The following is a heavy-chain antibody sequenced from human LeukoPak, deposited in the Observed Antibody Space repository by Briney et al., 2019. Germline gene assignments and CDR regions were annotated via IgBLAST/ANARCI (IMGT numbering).Heavy chain of an antibody. CDR1: GGSISSYY. J-gene: IGHJ4*02. Sequence: KASETLSLTCTVSGGSISSYYWSWIRQPPGKGLEWIGYIYYSGSTNYNPSLKSRVTISVDTSKNQFSLKLSSVTAADTAVYYCAREVDTAMSPVYFDYWGQGTLVTVSS. V-gene: IGHV4-59*12. D-gene: IGHD5-18*01. CDR2: IYYSGST. CDR3: AREVDTAMSPVYFDY.